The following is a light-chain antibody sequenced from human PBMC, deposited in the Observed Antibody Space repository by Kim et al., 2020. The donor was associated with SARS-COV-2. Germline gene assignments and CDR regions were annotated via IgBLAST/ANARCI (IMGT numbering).Light chain of an antibody. V-gene: IGLV3-9*01. CDR3: QVWDSSSVV. J-gene: IGLJ2*01. CDR1: NSGRKN. CDR2: RDS. Sequence: SVARGQTARIPCGGNNSGRKNVLWYQQKPGQAPVRVIYRDSNRPSGIPGRFPGSNSGNTATLTISRAQAGDEADYYCQVWDSSSVVFGGGTRLTVL.